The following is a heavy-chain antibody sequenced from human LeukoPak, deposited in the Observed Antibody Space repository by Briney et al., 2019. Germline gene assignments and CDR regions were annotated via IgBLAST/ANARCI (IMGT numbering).Heavy chain of an antibody. V-gene: IGHV3-23*01. CDR2: ISAGGDTI. J-gene: IGHJ4*02. CDR3: AYFDSSGYYYGRLRY. D-gene: IGHD3-22*01. CDR1: GFTFNSHA. Sequence: GGSLRLSCAASGFTFNSHAMSWVRQTPGKGLEWVSSISAGGDTIHYTDSVKGRFTISGDNSKNTLYLQMNSLRAEDTAVYFCAYFDSSGYYYGRLRYWGQGTPVTVSS.